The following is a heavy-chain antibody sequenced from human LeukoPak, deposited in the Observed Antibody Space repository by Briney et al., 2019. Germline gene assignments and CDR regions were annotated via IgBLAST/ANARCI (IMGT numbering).Heavy chain of an antibody. D-gene: IGHD6-13*01. CDR3: AKDRERQPYYFDY. Sequence: GGSLRLSCAASGFTFSNAWMSWVRQAPGKGLEWVGRIKSKTDGGTTDYAAPVKGRFTISRDDSKNTLYLQMNSLRAEDTAVYYCAKDRERQPYYFDYWGQGTLVTVSS. CDR2: IKSKTDGGTT. CDR1: GFTFSNAW. V-gene: IGHV3-15*01. J-gene: IGHJ4*02.